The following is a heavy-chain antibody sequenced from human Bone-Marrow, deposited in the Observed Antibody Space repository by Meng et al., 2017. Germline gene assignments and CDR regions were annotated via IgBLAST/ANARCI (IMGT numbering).Heavy chain of an antibody. Sequence: VQVVPYGAGVKKPGSPGKVSGKASGGTFSSYAISWVRQAPGQGLEWMGGIIPIFGTANYAQKFQGRVTITTDESTSTAYMELSSLRSEDTAVYYCARDGNGRWLRIWGQGTLVTVSS. CDR2: IIPIFGTA. CDR3: ARDGNGRWLRI. D-gene: IGHD5-24*01. V-gene: IGHV1-69*05. CDR1: GGTFSSYA. J-gene: IGHJ4*02.